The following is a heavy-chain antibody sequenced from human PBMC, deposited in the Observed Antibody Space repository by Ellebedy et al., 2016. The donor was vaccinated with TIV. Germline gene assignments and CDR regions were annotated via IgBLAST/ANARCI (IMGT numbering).Heavy chain of an antibody. D-gene: IGHD6-13*01. J-gene: IGHJ5*02. V-gene: IGHV1-2*02. CDR2: INPSSGGT. CDR3: AREGKAADGRGGNWFDP. Sequence: ASVKVSXKASGYTFSGYFMHWVRQAPGQGLEWMGWINPSSGGTNYAQKFQGRVTMTRDTSISTAYMELSRLRSDDTAVYYCAREGKAADGRGGNWFDPWGQGTLVTVSS. CDR1: GYTFSGYF.